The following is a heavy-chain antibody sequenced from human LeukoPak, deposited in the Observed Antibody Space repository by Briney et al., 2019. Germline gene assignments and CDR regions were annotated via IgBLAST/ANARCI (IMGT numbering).Heavy chain of an antibody. CDR3: ARLWSGVRPPDY. V-gene: IGHV4-39*01. J-gene: IGHJ4*02. CDR2: FYLRGST. Sequence: PGTLSLTCTASGVSLCSIRYYWGWIRPRPRKGLEWGGSFYLRGSTYHTPSLKRRVTISVDTCKNQVSLKLSSVTGADTAVYYCARLWSGVRPPDYWGQGTLVTVSS. CDR1: GVSLCSIRYY. D-gene: IGHD3-10*01.